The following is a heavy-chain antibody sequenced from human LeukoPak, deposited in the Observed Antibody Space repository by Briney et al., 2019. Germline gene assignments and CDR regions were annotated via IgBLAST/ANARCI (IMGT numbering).Heavy chain of an antibody. CDR3: ARHGRGDRSYWYFDL. CDR2: IYHSGST. D-gene: IGHD2-8*01. Sequence: SETLSLTCTVSGYSISSGYYWGWIRQPPGKGLEWIGSIYHSGSTNYNPSLKSRVTISVDTSKNQFSLKLSSVTAADTAVYYCARHGRGDRSYWYFDLWGRGTLVTVSS. J-gene: IGHJ2*01. CDR1: GYSISSGYY. V-gene: IGHV4-38-2*02.